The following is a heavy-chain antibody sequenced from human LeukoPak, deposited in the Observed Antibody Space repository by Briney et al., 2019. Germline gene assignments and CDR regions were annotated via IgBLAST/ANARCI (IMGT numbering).Heavy chain of an antibody. V-gene: IGHV4-34*01. CDR3: ARVGRIVATTPDY. Sequence: SETLSLTCAVYGGSFSGYYWSWIRQPPGKGLEWIGEINHSGSTNYNPSLKSRVTISVDTSKNQFSLKLSSVTAADTAVYYCARVGRIVATTPDYWGQGALVTVSS. CDR2: INHSGST. CDR1: GGSFSGYY. D-gene: IGHD5-12*01. J-gene: IGHJ4*02.